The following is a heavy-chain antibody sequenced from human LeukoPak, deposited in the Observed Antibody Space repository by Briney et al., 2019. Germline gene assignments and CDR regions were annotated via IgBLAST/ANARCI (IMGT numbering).Heavy chain of an antibody. J-gene: IGHJ4*02. CDR2: IYSSGST. CDR1: GVSISNYY. Sequence: PSETLSLTCTVSGVSISNYYWSWIRQPPGKGLEWIGYIYSSGSTNYNPSLKSRATISVDTSKNQFSLKLSSVTAADTAVYYCASHLAVAGQEGTFDYWGQGTLVTVSS. D-gene: IGHD6-19*01. CDR3: ASHLAVAGQEGTFDY. V-gene: IGHV4-59*01.